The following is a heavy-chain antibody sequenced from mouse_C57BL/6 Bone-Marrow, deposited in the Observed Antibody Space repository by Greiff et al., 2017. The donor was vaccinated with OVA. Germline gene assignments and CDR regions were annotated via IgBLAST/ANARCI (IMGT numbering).Heavy chain of an antibody. CDR1: GYTFTSYW. D-gene: IGHD1-1*01. Sequence: VQLQQSGAELVMPGASVKLSCKASGYTFTSYWMHWVKQRPGQGLEWIGEIDPSDSYTNYNQKFKGKSTLTVDKSSSTAYMQLSSLTSEDSAVYYCARKGDYYGSSYGYWGQGTTLTVSS. CDR2: IDPSDSYT. J-gene: IGHJ2*01. V-gene: IGHV1-69*01. CDR3: ARKGDYYGSSYGY.